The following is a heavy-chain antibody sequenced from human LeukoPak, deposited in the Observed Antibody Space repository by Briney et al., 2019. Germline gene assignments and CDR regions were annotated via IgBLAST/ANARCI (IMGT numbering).Heavy chain of an antibody. CDR3: ARVDYSNWFDP. D-gene: IGHD5-12*01. CDR1: GFTFSSYA. V-gene: IGHV3-23*01. J-gene: IGHJ5*02. Sequence: GGSLRLSCAASGFTFSSYAMSWVRQAPGKGLEWVSAISGSCGSTYYADSVKGRFTISRDNSKNTLYLQMNSLRAEDTAVYYCARVDYSNWFDPWGQGTLVTVSS. CDR2: ISGSCGST.